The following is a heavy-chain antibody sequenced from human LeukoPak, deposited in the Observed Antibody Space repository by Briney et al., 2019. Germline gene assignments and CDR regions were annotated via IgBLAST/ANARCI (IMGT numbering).Heavy chain of an antibody. CDR1: GYTFTSYD. CDR2: MNPNSGNT. J-gene: IGHJ6*02. CDR3: ARTRLSRRSSWYLYYYYGMDV. D-gene: IGHD6-13*01. Sequence: ASVKVSCKASGYTFTSYDINWVRQATGQGLEWMGWMNPNSGNTGYAQKFQGRVTMTRNTSISTAYMELSSPRSEDTAVYYCARTRLSRRSSWYLYYYYGMDVWGQGTTVTVSS. V-gene: IGHV1-8*01.